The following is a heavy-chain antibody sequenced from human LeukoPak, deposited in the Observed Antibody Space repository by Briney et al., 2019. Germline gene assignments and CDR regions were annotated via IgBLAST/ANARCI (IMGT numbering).Heavy chain of an antibody. D-gene: IGHD2-8*01. CDR2: MYTSGSA. Sequence: SQTLSLTCTVSGGSITSGTYSWTWIRQPAGKGLEWIGRMYTSGSANYNPSLKSRVTISVDTSKNQFSLKLSSVTAADTAVYYCARVIEDAHFDYWGQGTLVTVSS. J-gene: IGHJ4*02. CDR1: GGSITSGTYS. V-gene: IGHV4-61*02. CDR3: ARVIEDAHFDY.